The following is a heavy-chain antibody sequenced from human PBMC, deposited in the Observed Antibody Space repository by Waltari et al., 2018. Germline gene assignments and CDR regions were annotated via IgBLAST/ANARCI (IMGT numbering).Heavy chain of an antibody. CDR2: INHSGST. Sequence: QLQLQASVPGLVTTSETLSLTCTVSGCSIRTSRSSWSLILQPQGKGLEWIGEINHSGSTNYNPSLKSRVTISVDTSKNQFSLKLSSVTAADTAVYYCARGGECIAAAGYYFDYWGQGTLVTVSS. V-gene: IGHV4-39*07. D-gene: IGHD6-13*01. CDR1: GCSIRTSRSS. CDR3: ARGGECIAAAGYYFDY. J-gene: IGHJ4*02.